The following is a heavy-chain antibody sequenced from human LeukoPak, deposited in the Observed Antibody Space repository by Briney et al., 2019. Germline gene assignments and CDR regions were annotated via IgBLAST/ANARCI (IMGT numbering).Heavy chain of an antibody. V-gene: IGHV1-2*02. D-gene: IGHD3-10*01. J-gene: IGHJ4*02. Sequence: GASVKVSCKPSGYTFTDYYVHWVRQAPGQGLEWMGWINPNSGGTNYAQKFQGRVTMSRDTSISTAYMELSRLRSDDTAVYYCARDRLLWFGERLDYWGQGTLVTVSS. CDR2: INPNSGGT. CDR1: GYTFTDYY. CDR3: ARDRLLWFGERLDY.